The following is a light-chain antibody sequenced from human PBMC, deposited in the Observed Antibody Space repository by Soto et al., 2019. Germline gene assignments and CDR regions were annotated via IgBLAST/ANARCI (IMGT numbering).Light chain of an antibody. CDR1: QSISSY. CDR2: KAS. V-gene: IGKV1-5*03. Sequence: DIQMTQSPSSLSASVGDRVTITCRASQSISSYLNWYQQKPGKAPNLLIYKASSLEGGVPSRFSGSGSGTEFTLTISSLQPDDFATYYCQQYDSYSRTFGQGTNVDIK. J-gene: IGKJ1*01. CDR3: QQYDSYSRT.